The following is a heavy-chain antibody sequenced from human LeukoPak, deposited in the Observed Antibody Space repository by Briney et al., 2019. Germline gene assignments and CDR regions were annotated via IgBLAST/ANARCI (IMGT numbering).Heavy chain of an antibody. J-gene: IGHJ4*02. CDR3: ARLERGSYFDYFDY. CDR2: IIPIFGTA. Sequence: GASVKVSCKAYGGTFISYAISWVRQAPGQGLEWMGGIIPIFGTANYAQKFQGRVTITADESTSTAYMELSSLRSEDTAVYYCARLERGSYFDYFDYWGQGTLVTVSS. V-gene: IGHV1-69*13. D-gene: IGHD1-26*01. CDR1: GGTFISYA.